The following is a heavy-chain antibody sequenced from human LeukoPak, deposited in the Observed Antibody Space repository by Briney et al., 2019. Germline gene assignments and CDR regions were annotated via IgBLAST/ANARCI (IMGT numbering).Heavy chain of an antibody. J-gene: IGHJ4*02. CDR2: ISAYNGNT. Sequence: GASVKVSCKASGYTFPKYGIHWVRQPPAQELEWMGCISAYNGNTNYAQKLQGRVTQTTDTSTSTAYMELRSLRSDDTAVYYCARADPASEHYGSGSYYCAFDYWGQGTLVTVSS. CDR3: ARADPASEHYGSGSYYCAFDY. CDR1: GYTFPKYG. D-gene: IGHD3-10*01. V-gene: IGHV1-18*01.